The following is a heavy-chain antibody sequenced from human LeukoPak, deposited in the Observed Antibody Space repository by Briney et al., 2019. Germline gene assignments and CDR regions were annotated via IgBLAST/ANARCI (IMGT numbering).Heavy chain of an antibody. CDR2: IYSGGST. V-gene: IGHV3-53*01. J-gene: IGHJ2*01. CDR3: ARDSAAGLDL. D-gene: IGHD6-13*01. Sequence: PGGSLRLSCAASGFTVSNNYMSWVRQAPGKGLEWVSVIYSGGSTYYTDSVKGRFTISRDTSKNTLFLQMSSLGAADTAVYYCARDSAAGLDLWGRGTLVIVSP. CDR1: GFTVSNNY.